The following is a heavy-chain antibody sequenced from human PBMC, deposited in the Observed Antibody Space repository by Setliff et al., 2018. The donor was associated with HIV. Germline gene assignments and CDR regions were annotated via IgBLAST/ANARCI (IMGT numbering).Heavy chain of an antibody. V-gene: IGHV3-15*01. D-gene: IGHD3-3*02. Sequence: GGSLRLSCAVSGFTATDAWMAWARQAPGKGLEWVAHIQKTIYGETTDYATPVKDRFTISRDDSKNTLYLQMDSLKTEDTGVYYCSWHFLGFWGQGTLVTVSS. CDR2: IQKTIYGETT. CDR3: SWHFLGF. J-gene: IGHJ4*02. CDR1: GFTATDAW.